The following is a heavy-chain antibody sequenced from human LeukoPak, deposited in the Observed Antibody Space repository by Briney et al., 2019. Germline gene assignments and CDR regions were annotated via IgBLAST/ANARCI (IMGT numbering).Heavy chain of an antibody. CDR1: GFTFXSXS. CDR2: XSSSSSTI. J-gene: IGHJ4*02. Sequence: LXXAXXGFTFXSXSMNXXRXXPXXXXXXXSXXSSSSSTIYYADSVKGRFTISRDNAKNSLYLQMDSLRAEDTAVYYCARYHLGSYFRDPFDHWGQGTLVTVSS. D-gene: IGHD3-10*01. CDR3: ARYHLGSYFRDPFDH. V-gene: IGHV3-48*04.